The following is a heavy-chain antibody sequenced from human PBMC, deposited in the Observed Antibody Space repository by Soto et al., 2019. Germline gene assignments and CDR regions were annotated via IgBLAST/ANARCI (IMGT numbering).Heavy chain of an antibody. D-gene: IGHD3-3*01. Sequence: GGSLRVSCAASGFTFDNYAMHWVRQAPGKGLEWVAVISYDGSNKYYADSVKGRFTISRDNSKNTLFLQMNSLRAEDTAVYYCAKARAIFGVVIQADSYYDIHVWGQGATVTVS. V-gene: IGHV3-30*18. J-gene: IGHJ6*02. CDR3: AKARAIFGVVIQADSYYDIHV. CDR1: GFTFDNYA. CDR2: ISYDGSNK.